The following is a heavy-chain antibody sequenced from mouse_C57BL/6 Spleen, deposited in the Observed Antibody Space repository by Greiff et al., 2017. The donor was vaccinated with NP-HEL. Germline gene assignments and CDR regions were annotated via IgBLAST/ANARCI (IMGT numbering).Heavy chain of an antibody. CDR1: GFTFSSYA. V-gene: IGHV5-9-1*02. Sequence: EVMLVESGEGLVKPGGSLKLSCAASGFTFSSYAMSWVRQTPEKRLEWVAYISSGGDYIYYADTVKGRFTISRDNARNTLYLQMSSLKSEDTAMYYCTRAAQATRAMDYWGQGTSVTVSS. J-gene: IGHJ4*01. D-gene: IGHD3-2*02. CDR3: TRAAQATRAMDY. CDR2: ISSGGDYI.